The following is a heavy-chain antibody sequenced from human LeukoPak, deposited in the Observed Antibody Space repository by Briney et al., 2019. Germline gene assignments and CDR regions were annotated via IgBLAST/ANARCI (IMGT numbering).Heavy chain of an antibody. CDR1: GYTFTSYG. J-gene: IGHJ4*02. CDR2: ISAYNGNT. CDR3: ARDAIDYYGSGSYYSPPGY. V-gene: IGHV1-18*01. Sequence: ASVKVSCKASGYTFTSYGISWVRQAPGQGLEWMGWISAYNGNTNYAQKLQGRVTMTTYTSTSTAYMELRSLRSDDTAVYYCARDAIDYYGSGSYYSPPGYWGQGTLVTVSS. D-gene: IGHD3-10*01.